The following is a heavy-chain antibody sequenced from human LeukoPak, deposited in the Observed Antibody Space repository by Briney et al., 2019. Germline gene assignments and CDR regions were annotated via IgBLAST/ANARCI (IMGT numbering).Heavy chain of an antibody. CDR3: ARGSYGDFDY. J-gene: IGHJ4*02. CDR2: ISSNGGST. Sequence: GGSLRLSCAASGFTFSSYAMHWVRQAPGKGLEYVSAISSNGGSTYYANSVKGRFTISRDNSKNTLYLQMGSLRAEDMAVYYCARGSYGDFDYWGQGTLVTVSS. V-gene: IGHV3-64*01. D-gene: IGHD4-17*01. CDR1: GFTFSSYA.